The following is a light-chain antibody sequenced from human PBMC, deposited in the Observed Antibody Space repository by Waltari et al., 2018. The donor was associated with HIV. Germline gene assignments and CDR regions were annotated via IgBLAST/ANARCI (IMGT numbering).Light chain of an antibody. CDR1: TTDFGGYNN. V-gene: IGLV2-11*01. CDR2: DVT. J-gene: IGLJ3*02. CDR3: CSYGGGYTWL. Sequence: HSALTQPRPVSGSPGQAVPTPFNGTTTDFGGYNNVSGYKVHPDKVPQGIIYDVTNRPSGVPARISGSKSGNTASLTISGLQAEDEADYYCCSYGGGYTWLFGGGT.